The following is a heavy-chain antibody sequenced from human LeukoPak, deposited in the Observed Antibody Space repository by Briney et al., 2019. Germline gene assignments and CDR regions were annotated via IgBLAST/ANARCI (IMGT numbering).Heavy chain of an antibody. Sequence: GESLKISCKASGYRFPNYWIAWMRQKPGKGLEWMGIIYPDDSDIRYGPSFQGQVTISADKSISTAYLQWSSLKASDTAMYFCTRLEYSIPFDFWGQGTLVTVSS. V-gene: IGHV5-51*01. CDR3: TRLEYSIPFDF. CDR2: IYPDDSDI. J-gene: IGHJ4*02. D-gene: IGHD2-21*01. CDR1: GYRFPNYW.